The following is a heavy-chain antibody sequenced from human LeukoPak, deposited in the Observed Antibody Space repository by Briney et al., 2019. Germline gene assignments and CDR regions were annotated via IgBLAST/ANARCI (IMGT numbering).Heavy chain of an antibody. J-gene: IGHJ4*02. CDR3: ARRGLQTPFDY. Sequence: SETLSLTCGVSGYSISSGYYWGWIRQPPGKGLEWIGSIYHSGSTYYNPSLKSRVTISVDTSKNQFSLKLSSVTAADTAVYYCARRGLQTPFDYWGQGTLVTVSS. V-gene: IGHV4-38-2*01. CDR1: GYSISSGYY. CDR2: IYHSGST. D-gene: IGHD4-11*01.